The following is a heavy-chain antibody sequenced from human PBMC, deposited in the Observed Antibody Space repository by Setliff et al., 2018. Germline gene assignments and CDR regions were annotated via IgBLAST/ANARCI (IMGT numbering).Heavy chain of an antibody. V-gene: IGHV5-51*01. CDR1: GYSFSNFW. CDR2: IYPGDSHS. D-gene: IGHD1-26*01. CDR3: ARHLSGASYYYYMDV. Sequence: PGESLKISCKGSGYSFSNFWIGWVRQMPGKGLEWMGIIYPGDSHSRYSPSFQGQVTMSADKSINTAYLQWSNLKASDTAIYYCARHLSGASYYYYMDVWGKGTTVTVSS. J-gene: IGHJ6*03.